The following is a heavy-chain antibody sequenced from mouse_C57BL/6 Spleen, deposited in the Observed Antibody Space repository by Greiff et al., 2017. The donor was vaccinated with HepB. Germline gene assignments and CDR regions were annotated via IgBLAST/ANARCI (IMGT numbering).Heavy chain of an antibody. CDR1: GFTFSNYW. Sequence: EVQVVESGGGLVQPGGSMKLSCVASGFTFSNYWMNWVRQSPEKGLEWVAQIRLKSDNYATHYAESVKGRFTISRDDSKSSVYLQMNNLRAEDTGIYYCTVGIGTYAMDYWGQGTSVTVSS. CDR3: TVGIGTYAMDY. CDR2: IRLKSDNYAT. D-gene: IGHD4-1*01. J-gene: IGHJ4*01. V-gene: IGHV6-3*01.